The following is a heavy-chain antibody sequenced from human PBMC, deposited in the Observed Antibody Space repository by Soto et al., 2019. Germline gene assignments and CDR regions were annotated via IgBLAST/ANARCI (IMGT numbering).Heavy chain of an antibody. Sequence: ILSHPNTVSGGTIGSGYYHWSWIRQTPGKGLEWIGNIHNSGNIYYNPSLKSRLSISVDTSKNQFSLKLSSVTAADTAVYFCARVTNIISRFSSRFDPWGQGTLVTVSS. CDR3: ARVTNIISRFSSRFDP. CDR1: GGTIGSGYYH. J-gene: IGHJ5*02. D-gene: IGHD3-3*01. V-gene: IGHV4-30-4*01. CDR2: IHNSGNI.